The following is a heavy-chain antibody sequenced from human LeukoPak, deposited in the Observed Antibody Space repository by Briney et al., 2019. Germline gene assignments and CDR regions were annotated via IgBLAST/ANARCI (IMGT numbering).Heavy chain of an antibody. CDR3: VRSPACSSGTCYPNWFDP. J-gene: IGHJ5*02. V-gene: IGHV5-51*01. D-gene: IGHD2-15*01. CDR2: TYPGDSNT. CDR1: GYSFTNNW. Sequence: GESLKISCKGSGYSFTNNWIGWVRQMPGKGLEWMGITYPGDSNTRYSPSFQGQVTISADKSISSAYLQWSSLKASDTAMYYCVRSPACSSGTCYPNWFDPWGQGTLVAVSS.